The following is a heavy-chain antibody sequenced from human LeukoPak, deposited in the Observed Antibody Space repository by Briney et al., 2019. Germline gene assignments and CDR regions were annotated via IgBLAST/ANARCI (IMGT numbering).Heavy chain of an antibody. CDR3: ARRHNWKLDY. V-gene: IGHV4-34*01. J-gene: IGHJ4*02. D-gene: IGHD1-1*01. Sequence: SETLSLTCAVYGGSFSGYYWSWIRQPPGKGLEWIGEINHSGSTNYNPSLKSRVAISVDTSKNQFSLKLSSVTAADTAVYYCARRHNWKLDYWGQGALVTVSS. CDR2: INHSGST. CDR1: GGSFSGYY.